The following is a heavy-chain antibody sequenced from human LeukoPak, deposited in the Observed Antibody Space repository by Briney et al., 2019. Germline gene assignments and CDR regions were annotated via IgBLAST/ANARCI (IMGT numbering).Heavy chain of an antibody. CDR3: ATTTIRLGY. J-gene: IGHJ4*02. D-gene: IGHD1-26*01. CDR1: GGSISSGSYY. CDR2: IYTSGST. Sequence: PSQTLSLTCTVSGGSISSGSYYWSWIRQPAGKGLEWIGRIYTSGSTNYNPSLKSRVTISVDTSKNQFSLKLRSVTAADTAVYYCATTTIRLGYWGQGTLVTVSS. V-gene: IGHV4-61*02.